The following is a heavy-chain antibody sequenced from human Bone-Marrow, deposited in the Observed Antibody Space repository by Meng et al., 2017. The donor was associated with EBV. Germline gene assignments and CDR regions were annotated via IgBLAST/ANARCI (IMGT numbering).Heavy chain of an antibody. CDR2: LNEHGTIT. Sequence: VPRGGCGGGVVPPGGSLRLSCAASGFSFSSYWMHWVRQAPGKGPVWVSRLNEHGTITTYADSVKGRFTISRDNAKNTLYLQMNSLRVEDTAVYYCSRDLVGSDDYWGQGTLVTVSS. CDR3: SRDLVGSDDY. CDR1: GFSFSSYW. V-gene: IGHV3-74*01. J-gene: IGHJ4*02.